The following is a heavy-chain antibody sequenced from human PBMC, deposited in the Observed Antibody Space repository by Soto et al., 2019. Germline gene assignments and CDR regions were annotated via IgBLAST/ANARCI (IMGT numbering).Heavy chain of an antibody. Sequence: QVHLVQSGAEVKKPGASVKVSCQGSGYAFTTYGITWVRQAPGQGLEWMGWISAHNGNTNYAQKLQGRVTVTRDTSTSAAYMEMRSMIYDDSAVYYGARGRYGDYWGQGALFTVSS. CDR1: GYAFTTYG. CDR3: ARGRYGDY. V-gene: IGHV1-18*01. J-gene: IGHJ4*02. CDR2: ISAHNGNT. D-gene: IGHD1-1*01.